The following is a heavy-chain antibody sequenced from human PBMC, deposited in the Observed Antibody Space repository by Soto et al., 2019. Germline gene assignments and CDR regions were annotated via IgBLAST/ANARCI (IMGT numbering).Heavy chain of an antibody. CDR1: GGTFGSYA. Sequence: QVQLVQSGAEVKKPGSSVKVSCKASGGTFGSYAISWVRQAPGQGLEWMGGIIPIPGTANYAQKFQGRVTIAADESTSTAYMELSSLRSEDTAVYYCARSQGSSTSLAIYYYYYYGMDVWRQGTTVTVPS. J-gene: IGHJ6*02. D-gene: IGHD2-2*01. CDR3: ARSQGSSTSLAIYYYYYYGMDV. V-gene: IGHV1-69*01. CDR2: IIPIPGTA.